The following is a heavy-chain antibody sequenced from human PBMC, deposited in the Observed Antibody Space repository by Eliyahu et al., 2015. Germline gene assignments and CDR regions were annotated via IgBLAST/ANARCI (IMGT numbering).Heavy chain of an antibody. J-gene: IGHJ4*02. V-gene: IGHV3-30*03. CDR2: ISHDGSNR. D-gene: IGHD3-3*01. Sequence: QVQMVESXGGVVQPGXSLXXXCAGFGLTFRNFAMQWVRQAXGKGLEWVAIISHDGSNRYYTQSVKGRFTISRDNSDNTLYLQMSALTTEDTGVYYCARDAGFWSGYFPQWGQGTLVSVSS. CDR3: ARDAGFWSGYFPQ. CDR1: GLTFRNFA.